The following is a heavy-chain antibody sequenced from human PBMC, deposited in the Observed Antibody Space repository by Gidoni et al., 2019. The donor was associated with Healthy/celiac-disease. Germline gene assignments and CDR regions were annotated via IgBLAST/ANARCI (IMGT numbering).Heavy chain of an antibody. V-gene: IGHV1-69*06. CDR3: ARAVVVPAAIDYWYFDL. CDR2: IIPIVGTA. Sequence: QVQLVQSGAEVKKPGSSVKVSCKASGGTFSSYAISWVRQAPGQGLEWMGGIIPIVGTANYAQKFQGRVTITADKSTSTAYMELSSLRSEDTAVYYCARAVVVPAAIDYWYFDLWGRGTLVTVSS. CDR1: GGTFSSYA. J-gene: IGHJ2*01. D-gene: IGHD2-2*02.